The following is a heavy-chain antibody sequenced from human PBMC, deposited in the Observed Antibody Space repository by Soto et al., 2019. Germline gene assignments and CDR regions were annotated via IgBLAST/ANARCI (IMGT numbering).Heavy chain of an antibody. Sequence: SETLSLTCTVSGGSISSSDYYWAWIRQPPGKGLEWIANQFHSGSAYHNPSLKSRLTISIDTSKNHLSLKLSSVTAADTAVYYCARRPGGYAGWFDPWGQGTLVTVSS. CDR2: QFHSGSA. J-gene: IGHJ5*02. CDR1: GGSISSSDYY. D-gene: IGHD5-12*01. V-gene: IGHV4-39*02. CDR3: ARRPGGYAGWFDP.